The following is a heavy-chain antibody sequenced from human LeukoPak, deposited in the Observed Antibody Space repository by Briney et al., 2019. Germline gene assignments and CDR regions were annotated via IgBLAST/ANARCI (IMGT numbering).Heavy chain of an antibody. D-gene: IGHD3-3*01. CDR3: ARSAKYDFWSGYDIPLDY. J-gene: IGHJ4*02. CDR2: ISAYNGNT. V-gene: IGHV1-18*01. Sequence: ASVKVSCKASGYTFTNYGISWVRQAPGQGLEWMGWISAYNGNTNYAQRLQGRVTMTTDTSTSTAYMELRSLRSEDTAVYYCARSAKYDFWSGYDIPLDYWGQGTLVTVSS. CDR1: GYTFTNYG.